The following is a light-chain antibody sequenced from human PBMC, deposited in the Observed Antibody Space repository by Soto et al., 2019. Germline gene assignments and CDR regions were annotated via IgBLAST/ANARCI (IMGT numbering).Light chain of an antibody. J-gene: IGKJ1*01. CDR1: QSGSSS. Sequence: DIVLTQSPCTLSLSPGERATLACMASQSGSSSFAWYQQKPGQAPRLLIHGASSRATGIPDRFSGSGSGTDFTLTISRLEPEDFAVYSCQQYGSATWKFCQGTNVAIK. CDR3: QQYGSATWK. V-gene: IGKV3-20*01. CDR2: GAS.